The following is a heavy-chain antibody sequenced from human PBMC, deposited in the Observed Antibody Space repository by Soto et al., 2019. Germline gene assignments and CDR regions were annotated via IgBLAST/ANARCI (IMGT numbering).Heavy chain of an antibody. CDR1: GFTFSNYA. J-gene: IGHJ4*02. CDR2: LSGSGLNT. D-gene: IGHD2-2*02. CDR3: VKDPALLWSYMFHH. Sequence: GGSLRLSCAASGFTFSNYAMSWVRQAPGKGLEWVSSLSGSGLNTYYVDSVKGRFTISRDNSKNTLYLQMNSLRAGDTAVYYCVKDPALLWSYMFHHWGQGVLVTVSS. V-gene: IGHV3-23*01.